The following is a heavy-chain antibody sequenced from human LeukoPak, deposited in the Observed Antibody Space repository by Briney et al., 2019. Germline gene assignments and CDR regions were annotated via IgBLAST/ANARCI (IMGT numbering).Heavy chain of an antibody. Sequence: PSETLSLTCTVSGGSISSSSYDWGWIRQPPGKGLEWIGSIYYSGSAYYNPSLKSRVTISVDTSKEQFSLKLSSVTAADTAVYYCARYSSSSSNYYYYGMDVWGQGTTVTVSS. CDR1: GGSISSSSYD. V-gene: IGHV4-39*01. CDR3: ARYSSSSSNYYYYGMDV. CDR2: IYYSGSA. J-gene: IGHJ6*02. D-gene: IGHD6-6*01.